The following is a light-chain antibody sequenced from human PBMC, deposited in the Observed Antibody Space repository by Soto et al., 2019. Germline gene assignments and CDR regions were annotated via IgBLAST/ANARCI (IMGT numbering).Light chain of an antibody. V-gene: IGLV1-44*01. CDR1: SSNIGTNT. Sequence: QSVLTQPTSASGTPGQRVTISCSGSSSNIGTNTVIWYQQLPGAAPKLIIYSDNQRPSGVPDRFSGSKSGTSASLAISGLQSEDEADYYCAAWDVSLVVFGGGTKLTVL. J-gene: IGLJ2*01. CDR2: SDN. CDR3: AAWDVSLVV.